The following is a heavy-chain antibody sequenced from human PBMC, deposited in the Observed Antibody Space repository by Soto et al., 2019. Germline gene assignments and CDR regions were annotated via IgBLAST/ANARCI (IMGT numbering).Heavy chain of an antibody. Sequence: ASVKVSCKASGYTFTSYGISWVRQAPGQGLEWMGWISAYNGNTNYAQKLQGRVTMTTDISTSTAYMELRSLRSDDTAVYYCARLGVVVVAASASYYYYGMDVWGQGTTVTV. CDR1: GYTFTSYG. J-gene: IGHJ6*02. CDR3: ARLGVVVVAASASYYYYGMDV. V-gene: IGHV1-18*01. D-gene: IGHD2-15*01. CDR2: ISAYNGNT.